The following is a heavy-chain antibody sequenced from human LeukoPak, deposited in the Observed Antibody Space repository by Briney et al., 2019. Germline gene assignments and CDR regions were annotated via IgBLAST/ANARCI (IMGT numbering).Heavy chain of an antibody. CDR1: GGSISSYY. CDR3: ARGAGRGYFYMDV. D-gene: IGHD1-26*01. CDR2: IYNSVST. Sequence: PSETLSLTCTVPGGSISSYYWSWIRQPPGKGLGWIGYIYNSVSTNYNPSLKSRVTISVDTSKNQFSLRLSSVTAADTAVYYCARGAGRGYFYMDVWGKGTTVTVSS. V-gene: IGHV4-59*01. J-gene: IGHJ6*03.